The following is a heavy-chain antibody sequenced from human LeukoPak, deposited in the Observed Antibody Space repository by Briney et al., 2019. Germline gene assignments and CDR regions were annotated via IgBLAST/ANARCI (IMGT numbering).Heavy chain of an antibody. J-gene: IGHJ5*02. D-gene: IGHD1-7*01. CDR1: GGSISSYY. CDR2: INHSGST. Sequence: SETLSLTCTVSGGSISSYYWSWIRQPPGKGQEWIGEINHSGSTNYNPSLKSRVTISVDTSKNQFSLKLSSVTAADTAVYYCARGRNWNYNWFDPWGQGTLVTVSS. V-gene: IGHV4-34*01. CDR3: ARGRNWNYNWFDP.